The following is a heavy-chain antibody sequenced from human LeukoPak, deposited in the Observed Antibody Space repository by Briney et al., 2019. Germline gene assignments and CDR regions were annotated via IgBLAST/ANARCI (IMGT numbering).Heavy chain of an antibody. V-gene: IGHV1-2*02. CDR1: GYTFTGYY. Sequence: ASVKVSCKAFGYTFTGYYMHWVRQAPGQGLEWMGWINPNSGGTNYAQKFQGRVTMTRDTSISTAYMELSRLRSDDTAVYYCASGLITMVRGVDYFDYWGQGTLVTVSS. CDR2: INPNSGGT. CDR3: ASGLITMVRGVDYFDY. J-gene: IGHJ4*02. D-gene: IGHD3-10*01.